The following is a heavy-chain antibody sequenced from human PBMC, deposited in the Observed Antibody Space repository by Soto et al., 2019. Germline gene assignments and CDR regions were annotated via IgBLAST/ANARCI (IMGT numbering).Heavy chain of an antibody. CDR3: VRHGSY. Sequence: QLQLQESGPGLVKPSETLSLTCSVSGVSISNTSYYWGWIRQPPGKGLEWVGTIYFSGSTFYNPSLKSRVTISIDTSKNQFSLRLSSVTAADTAVYYCVRHGSYWGQVTLVTVSS. V-gene: IGHV4-39*01. CDR2: IYFSGST. J-gene: IGHJ4*02. CDR1: GVSISNTSYY.